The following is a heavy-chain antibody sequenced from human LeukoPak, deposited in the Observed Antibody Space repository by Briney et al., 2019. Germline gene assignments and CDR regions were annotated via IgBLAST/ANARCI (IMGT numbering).Heavy chain of an antibody. CDR1: GFTVSSNY. CDR2: IYSGGGT. V-gene: IGHV3-66*01. CDR3: ARERDDILTGYYYDY. J-gene: IGHJ4*02. D-gene: IGHD3-9*01. Sequence: GGSLRLSCAASGFTVSSNYMSWVRQAPGKGLEWVSVIYSGGGTYYADSVKGRFTISRDNSKNTLYLQMNSLRAEDTAVHYCARERDDILTGYYYDYWGQGTLVTVSS.